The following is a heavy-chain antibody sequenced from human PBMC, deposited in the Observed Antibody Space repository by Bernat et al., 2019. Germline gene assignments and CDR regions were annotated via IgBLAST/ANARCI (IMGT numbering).Heavy chain of an antibody. V-gene: IGHV3-53*01. CDR3: ARDHPGGTGYYYYMDV. J-gene: IGHJ6*03. CDR2: IYSGGST. Sequence: EVQLVESGGGLIQPGGSLRLSCAASGFTVSSNYMSWVRQAPGKGLEWVPVIYSGGSTYYADSVKGRFTISRDNSKNTLYLQMNSLRAEDTAVYYCARDHPGGTGYYYYMDVWGKGTTVTVSS. D-gene: IGHD1-1*01. CDR1: GFTVSSNY.